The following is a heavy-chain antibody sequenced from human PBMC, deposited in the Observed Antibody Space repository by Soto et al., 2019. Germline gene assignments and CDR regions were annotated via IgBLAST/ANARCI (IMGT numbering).Heavy chain of an antibody. CDR1: GYSFTSYW. V-gene: IGHV5-10-1*03. CDR3: ASPGLGYCSGGSCYNKYLANYYYYYGMDV. Sequence: EVQLVQSGAEVKKPGESLRISCKGSGYSFTSYWISWVRQMPGKGLEWMGRIDPSDSYTNYSPSFQGHVTISADKSISTAYLQWSSLKASDTAMYYCASPGLGYCSGGSCYNKYLANYYYYYGMDVWGQGTTVTVSS. D-gene: IGHD2-15*01. CDR2: IDPSDSYT. J-gene: IGHJ6*02.